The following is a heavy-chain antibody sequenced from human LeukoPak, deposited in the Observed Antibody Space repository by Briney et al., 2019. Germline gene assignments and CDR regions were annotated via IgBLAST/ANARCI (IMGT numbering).Heavy chain of an antibody. CDR2: IIPILGIA. CDR3: ARGLSSGWDYYYYYYYMDV. D-gene: IGHD6-19*01. CDR1: GGTFSSYA. J-gene: IGHJ6*03. V-gene: IGHV1-69*04. Sequence: ASVKVSCKASGGTFSSYAISWVRQAPGQGLEWMGRIIPILGIANYAQKFQGRVTITADKSTSTAYMELSSLRSEDTAVYYCARGLSSGWDYYYYYYYMDVWGKGTTVTVSS.